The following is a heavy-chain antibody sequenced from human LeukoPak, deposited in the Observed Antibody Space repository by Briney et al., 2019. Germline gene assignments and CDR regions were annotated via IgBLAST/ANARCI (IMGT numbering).Heavy chain of an antibody. D-gene: IGHD3-16*01. CDR3: ARGGGLDV. J-gene: IGHJ6*02. Sequence: GRSLRLSCAASGFTFSSYGMHWVRQAPGKGLEWVAVISYDGSNKYYAGSVKGRFTISRDNAKNSLYLQMSNLRAEDTAVYFCARGGGLDVWGQGATVTVSS. V-gene: IGHV3-30*03. CDR1: GFTFSSYG. CDR2: ISYDGSNK.